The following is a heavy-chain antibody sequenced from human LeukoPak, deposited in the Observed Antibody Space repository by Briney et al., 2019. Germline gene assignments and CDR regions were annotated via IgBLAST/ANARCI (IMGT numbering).Heavy chain of an antibody. J-gene: IGHJ4*02. CDR2: IYSSGST. CDR1: GGSISSYC. CDR3: ARRDALGWYFDY. V-gene: IGHV4-4*07. D-gene: IGHD5-24*01. Sequence: SETLSLTCAVSGGSISSYCWNWIRQPAGKGLEWIGRIYSSGSTNYNPSLTSRVTMSVDTSKNQFSLKLSSVTAADTAVYYCARRDALGWYFDYWGQGTLVTVSP.